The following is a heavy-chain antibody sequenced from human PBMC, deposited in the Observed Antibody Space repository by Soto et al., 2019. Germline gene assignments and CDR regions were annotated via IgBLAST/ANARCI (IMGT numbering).Heavy chain of an antibody. V-gene: IGHV3-13*01. CDR2: IGTAGDT. D-gene: IGHD6-6*01. CDR3: ARAYSSSFFLGYYYGMDV. Sequence: GGSLRLSCAASGFTFSSYDMHWVRQATGKGLEWVSAIGTAGDTYYPGSVKGRFTISRENAKNSLYLQMNSLRAEDTAVYYCARAYSSSFFLGYYYGMDVWGQGTTVTVSS. J-gene: IGHJ6*02. CDR1: GFTFSSYD.